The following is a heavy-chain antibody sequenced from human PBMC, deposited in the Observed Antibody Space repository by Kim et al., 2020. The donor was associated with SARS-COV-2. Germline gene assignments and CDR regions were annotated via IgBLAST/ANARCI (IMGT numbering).Heavy chain of an antibody. Sequence: SETLSLTCTVSGGSISSGGYYWSRIRQHPGKGLEWIGYIYYRGSTYYNPSLKSRATISVDTSKNQFSLKLSSVTAADTAVYYCARAPVTMIVVVQAFDIWGQGTMVTVSS. V-gene: IGHV4-31*03. J-gene: IGHJ3*02. CDR3: ARAPVTMIVVVQAFDI. D-gene: IGHD3-22*01. CDR1: GGSISSGGYY. CDR2: IYYRGST.